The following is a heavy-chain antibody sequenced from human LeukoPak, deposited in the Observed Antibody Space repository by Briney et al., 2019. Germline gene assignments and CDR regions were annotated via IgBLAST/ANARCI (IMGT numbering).Heavy chain of an antibody. V-gene: IGHV4-59*01. D-gene: IGHD3-22*01. CDR2: MYYSGGT. J-gene: IGHJ3*02. Sequence: SETLSLTCTVSGGSINSYYWSWIRQPPGKGLEWIGHMYYSGGTNYNPSLKSRVTISVDTSKNQFSLKLSSVTAADTALYYCARGGYYDRSGNSYKFGFDMWGQGTMVTVSS. CDR3: ARGGYYDRSGNSYKFGFDM. CDR1: GGSINSYY.